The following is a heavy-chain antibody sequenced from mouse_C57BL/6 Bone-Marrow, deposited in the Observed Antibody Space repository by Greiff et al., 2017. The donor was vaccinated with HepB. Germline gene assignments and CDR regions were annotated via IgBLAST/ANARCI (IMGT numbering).Heavy chain of an antibody. CDR1: GFSLSTSGMG. CDR2: IYWDDDK. V-gene: IGHV8-12*01. CDR3: ARATYYYGSSSFAY. Sequence: QVQLKESGPGILQSSQTLSLTCSFSGFSLSTSGMGVSWIRQPSGKGLEWLAHIYWDDDKRYNPSLKSRLTISKDTSRNQVFLKITSVDTADTATYYCARATYYYGSSSFAYWGQGTLVTVSA. D-gene: IGHD1-1*01. J-gene: IGHJ3*01.